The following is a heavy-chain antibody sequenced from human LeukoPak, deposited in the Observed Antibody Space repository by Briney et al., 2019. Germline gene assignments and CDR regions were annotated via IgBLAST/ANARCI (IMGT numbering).Heavy chain of an antibody. D-gene: IGHD5-18*01. CDR2: ISGSGGST. CDR3: AKDRQWIQLWFFDY. CDR1: GFTFSSYG. V-gene: IGHV3-23*01. J-gene: IGHJ4*02. Sequence: GGTLRLSCAASGFTFSSYGMSWVRQAPGKGLEWVSAISGSGGSTYYADSVKGRFTISRDNSKNTLYLQMNSLRAEDTAVYYCAKDRQWIQLWFFDYWGQGTLVTVSS.